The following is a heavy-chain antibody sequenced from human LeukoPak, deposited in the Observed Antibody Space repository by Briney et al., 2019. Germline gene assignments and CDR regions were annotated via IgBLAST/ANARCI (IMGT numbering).Heavy chain of an antibody. CDR1: GYTFTGYY. CDR3: ARDPWASRRNPRYNFDY. D-gene: IGHD1-1*01. V-gene: IGHV1-2*02. Sequence: ASVKVSCKASGYTFTGYYMHWVRQAPGQGLEWMGWINPNSGGTNYAQKFQGRVTMTRDTSISTAYMELSRLRSDDTAVYYCARDPWASRRNPRYNFDYWGQGTLVTVSS. CDR2: INPNSGGT. J-gene: IGHJ4*02.